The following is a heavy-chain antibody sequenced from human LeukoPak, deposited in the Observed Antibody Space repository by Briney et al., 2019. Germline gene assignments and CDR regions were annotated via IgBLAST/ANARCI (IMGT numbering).Heavy chain of an antibody. CDR1: GGSISSGGYY. J-gene: IGHJ4*02. Sequence: SETLSLTCTVSGGSISSGGYYWSWIRQHPGKGLEWIGYIYYSGSTYYNPSLKSRVTISVDTSKNQFSLKLSSVTAADTAVYYCARSALSGSSVYFDYWGQGALVTVSS. CDR2: IYYSGST. CDR3: ARSALSGSSVYFDY. V-gene: IGHV4-31*03. D-gene: IGHD6-19*01.